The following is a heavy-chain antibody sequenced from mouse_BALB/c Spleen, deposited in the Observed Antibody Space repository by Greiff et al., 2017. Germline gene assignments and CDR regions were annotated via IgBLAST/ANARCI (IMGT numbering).Heavy chain of an antibody. CDR1: GFNIKDYY. J-gene: IGHJ2*01. Sequence: EVQVVESGAELVRPGALVKLSCKASGFNIKDYYMHWVKQRPEQGLEWIGWIDPENGNTIYDPKFQGKASITADTSSNTAYLQLSSLTSEDTAVYYCARLGLDYWGQGTTLTVSS. V-gene: IGHV14-1*02. CDR3: ARLGLDY. CDR2: IDPENGNT.